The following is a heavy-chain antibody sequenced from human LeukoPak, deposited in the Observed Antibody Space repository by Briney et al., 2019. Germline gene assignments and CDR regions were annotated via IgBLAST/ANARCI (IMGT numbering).Heavy chain of an antibody. V-gene: IGHV4-4*07. CDR3: ARSYYYGSGSYPNWFDP. J-gene: IGHJ5*02. CDR2: IYTSGST. Sequence: SETLSLTCTVSGGSISSYYWSWIRQPAGKGLEWIGRIYTSGSTNYNPSLKSRVTMSVDTSKNQFSLKLSSVTAADTAVYYCARSYYYGSGSYPNWFDPWGQGTLVAVSS. CDR1: GGSISSYY. D-gene: IGHD3-10*01.